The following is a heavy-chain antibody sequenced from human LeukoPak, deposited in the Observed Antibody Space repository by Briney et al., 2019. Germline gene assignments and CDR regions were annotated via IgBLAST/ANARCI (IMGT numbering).Heavy chain of an antibody. Sequence: GGSLRLSCAASGFIFSQYSMNWVRQAPGKGLEWVSHIRSSSETFYTDSVKGRFTISRDNARNSLYLQMNNLRGEDTAIYYCARDAGNSGYGCDLWGQGTLVTVSS. CDR2: IRSSSET. CDR3: ARDAGNSGYGCDL. J-gene: IGHJ5*02. V-gene: IGHV3-48*01. CDR1: GFIFSQYS. D-gene: IGHD5-12*01.